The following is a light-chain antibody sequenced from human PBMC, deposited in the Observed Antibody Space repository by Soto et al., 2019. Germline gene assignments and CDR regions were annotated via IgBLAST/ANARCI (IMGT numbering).Light chain of an antibody. CDR2: DAY. J-gene: IGKJ1*01. Sequence: EIVLTQSPATLSLSPGERATLSCRASQSVSSYLAWYQQKPGQAPRLLIYDAYNRATGIPARFSGSGSGTDFPLTISSLEPEDFAVYYCQQRSNWPPWTFGQGTKVEIK. CDR1: QSVSSY. V-gene: IGKV3-11*01. CDR3: QQRSNWPPWT.